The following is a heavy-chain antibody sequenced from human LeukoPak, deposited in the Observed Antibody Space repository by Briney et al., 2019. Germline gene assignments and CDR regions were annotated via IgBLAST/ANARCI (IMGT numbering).Heavy chain of an antibody. CDR3: ARDTLGVSDGMDV. D-gene: IGHD3-16*01. CDR2: INHSGST. Sequence: SETLSLTCAVYGGSFNGCYWSWIRQPPGKGLEWIGEINHSGSTNYNPSLKSRVTISVDTSKNQFSLKLSSVTAADTAVYYCARDTLGVSDGMDVWGQGTTVTVSS. CDR1: GGSFNGCY. V-gene: IGHV4-34*01. J-gene: IGHJ6*02.